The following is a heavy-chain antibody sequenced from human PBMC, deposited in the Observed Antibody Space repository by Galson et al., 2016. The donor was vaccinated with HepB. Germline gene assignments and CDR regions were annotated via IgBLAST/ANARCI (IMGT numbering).Heavy chain of an antibody. CDR1: GGSISSSNYY. Sequence: LSLTCTVSGGSISSSNYYWGWIRQPPGKGLEWIGTIYYSGFTYYNPSLKSRVPISVDTSKNQFSLNLSSVTTADTAVYYCARQAYYYDTRGYYHRHPDYWGQGTLVTVSS. J-gene: IGHJ4*02. CDR2: IYYSGFT. V-gene: IGHV4-39*01. D-gene: IGHD3-22*01. CDR3: ARQAYYYDTRGYYHRHPDY.